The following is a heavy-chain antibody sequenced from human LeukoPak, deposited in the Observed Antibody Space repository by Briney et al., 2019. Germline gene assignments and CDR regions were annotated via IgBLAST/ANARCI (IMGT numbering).Heavy chain of an antibody. CDR2: VNGDGSAT. Sequence: GGSLRLSCAAPGFTFSNYWMHWVRQAPGKGLLWVSRVNGDGSATNYADSVKGRFTISRDNAKNTLYLQMNSLRPEDTAVYYCARNHYGSVDYWGRGTLVTVSS. D-gene: IGHD3-10*01. J-gene: IGHJ4*02. V-gene: IGHV3-74*01. CDR3: ARNHYGSVDY. CDR1: GFTFSNYW.